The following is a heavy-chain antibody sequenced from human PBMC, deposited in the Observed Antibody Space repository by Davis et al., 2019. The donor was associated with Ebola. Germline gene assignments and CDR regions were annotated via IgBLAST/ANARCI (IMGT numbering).Heavy chain of an antibody. CDR3: ARARGYGGNPRPDY. D-gene: IGHD4-23*01. CDR1: GGSFSGYY. CDR2: INHSGST. V-gene: IGHV4-34*01. Sequence: MPSETLSLTCAVYGGSFSGYYWSWIRQPPGKGLEWIGEINHSGSTNYNPSLKSRVTISVDTSKNQFSLKLSSVTAADTAVYYCARARGYGGNPRPDYWGQGTLVTVSS. J-gene: IGHJ4*02.